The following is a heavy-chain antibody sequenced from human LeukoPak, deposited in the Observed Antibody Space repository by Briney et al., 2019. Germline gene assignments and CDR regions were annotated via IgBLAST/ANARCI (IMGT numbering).Heavy chain of an antibody. D-gene: IGHD4-17*01. CDR2: IWYDGSNK. V-gene: IGHV3-33*01. CDR1: GFTFTSYG. J-gene: IGHJ5*02. CDR3: ARGQDYGDSNWFDP. Sequence: GGSLRLSCAASGFTFTSYGMHWVRQAPGKGLEWVAVIWYDGSNKYNTDSVKGRFTISRDNSKNTLYLQMSSLRVEDTAVYYCARGQDYGDSNWFDPWGQGALVTVSS.